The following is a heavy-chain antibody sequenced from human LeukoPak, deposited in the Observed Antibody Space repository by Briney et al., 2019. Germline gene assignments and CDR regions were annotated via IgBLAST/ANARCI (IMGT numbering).Heavy chain of an antibody. CDR1: GFXLSTYE. D-gene: IGHD2-21*01. Sequence: PGGSLRLSCGASGFXLSTYEMNWIRQVPGKGLEWVSDIHSGGNTQYYADSVRGRFTMSRDNAKNSLDLQMNSLRAEDTAVYYCARDIVNGPFVISLETWGQGALVTVSS. CDR2: IHSGGNTQ. CDR3: ARDIVNGPFVISLET. V-gene: IGHV3-48*03. J-gene: IGHJ4*02.